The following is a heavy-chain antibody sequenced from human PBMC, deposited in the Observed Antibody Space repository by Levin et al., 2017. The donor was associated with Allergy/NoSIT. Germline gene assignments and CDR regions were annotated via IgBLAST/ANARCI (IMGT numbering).Heavy chain of an antibody. Sequence: GSLRLSCTVYGGSFSGSYWSWIRQPPGKGLEWIGEMNDSGSINYNPSLKSRVTISVDTSKNQFSLKLSSVTAADTAVYYCRGEYSYGNDYWGQGTLVTVSS. CDR3: RGEYSYGNDY. D-gene: IGHD5-18*01. CDR2: MNDSGSI. V-gene: IGHV4-34*01. CDR1: GGSFSGSY. J-gene: IGHJ4*02.